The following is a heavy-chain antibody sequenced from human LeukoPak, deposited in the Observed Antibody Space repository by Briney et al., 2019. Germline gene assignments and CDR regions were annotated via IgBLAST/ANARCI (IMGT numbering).Heavy chain of an antibody. D-gene: IGHD3-9*01. CDR2: ISYDGSNK. CDR3: ASLTGYPMSY. J-gene: IGHJ4*02. Sequence: PGGSLRLSCAASGFTFSRYAMHWVRQAPGKGLEWVAVISYDGSNKYYADSVKGRFTISRDNSKNTLYLQMNSLRAEDTAVYYCASLTGYPMSYWGQGTLVTVSS. V-gene: IGHV3-30-3*01. CDR1: GFTFSRYA.